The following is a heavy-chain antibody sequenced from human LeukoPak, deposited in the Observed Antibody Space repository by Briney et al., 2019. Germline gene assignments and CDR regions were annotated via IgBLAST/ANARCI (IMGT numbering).Heavy chain of an antibody. D-gene: IGHD2-15*01. CDR2: ISSNWGST. J-gene: IGHJ4*02. CDR1: GFTFSSYA. CDR3: VKDFGDCSGGSCYRFFDY. Sequence: PGRSLRLSCSPSGFTFSSYAMHWVREAPGKGLEYVSAISSNWGSTYYADSVKGRFTISRDNSKNTLYLQMSSLRAEDTAVYYCVKDFGDCSGGSCYRFFDYWGQGTLVTVSS. V-gene: IGHV3-64D*06.